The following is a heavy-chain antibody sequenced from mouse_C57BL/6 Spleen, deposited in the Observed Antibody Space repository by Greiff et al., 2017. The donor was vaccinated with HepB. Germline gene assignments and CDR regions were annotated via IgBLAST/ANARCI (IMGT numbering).Heavy chain of an antibody. CDR1: GYSITSGYY. CDR3: ARGRRGVDY. J-gene: IGHJ2*01. V-gene: IGHV3-6*01. Sequence: EVKLQESGPGLVKPSQSLSLTCSVTGYSITSGYYWNWIRQFPGNKLEWMGYISYDGSNNYNPSLKNRISITRDTSKNQFFLKLNSVTTEDTATYYCARGRRGVDYWGQGTTLTVSS. CDR2: ISYDGSN. D-gene: IGHD1-2*01.